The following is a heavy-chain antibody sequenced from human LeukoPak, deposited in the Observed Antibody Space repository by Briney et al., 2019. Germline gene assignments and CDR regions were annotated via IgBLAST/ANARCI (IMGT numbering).Heavy chain of an antibody. CDR1: GYAFSSFA. V-gene: IGHV1-18*01. J-gene: IGHJ4*02. CDR2: ISTYTNT. D-gene: IGHD3-3*01. Sequence: ASVKVSCKTSGYAFSSFAIAWVRQAPGQGLEWMGWISTYTNTNAAQKFQGRVTMTTDTSTSTAYMELTSLRSDDTDVYYCARCYDFWTGYFDYWGQGTRVTVSS. CDR3: ARCYDFWTGYFDY.